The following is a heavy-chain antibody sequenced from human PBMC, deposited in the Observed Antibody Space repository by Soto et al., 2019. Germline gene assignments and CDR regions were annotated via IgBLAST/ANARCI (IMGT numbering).Heavy chain of an antibody. J-gene: IGHJ4*02. CDR1: GYTFTSYG. CDR2: ISAYNGNT. CDR3: ARAGLRYFDWLYLDY. V-gene: IGHV1-18*01. Sequence: QVQLVQSGAEVKKPGASVKVSCKASGYTFTSYGISWVRQAPGQGLEWMGWISAYNGNTNYAQKLQGRVTMTTDTSXXTAYMELRSLRSDDTAVYYCARAGLRYFDWLYLDYWGQGTLVTVSS. D-gene: IGHD3-9*01.